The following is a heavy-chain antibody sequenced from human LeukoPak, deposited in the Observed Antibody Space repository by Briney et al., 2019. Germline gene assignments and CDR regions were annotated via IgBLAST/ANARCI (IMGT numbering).Heavy chain of an antibody. D-gene: IGHD5-18*01. J-gene: IGHJ4*02. CDR3: TTGTWIQLWLADY. CDR1: GFTFSSYV. Sequence: GGSLRLSCAASGFTFSSYVMSWVRQAPGKGLEWVGHIKSKADGGTTDFAAPVKGRFTISRDDSKNTLFLQMNSLKTEDTAVYYCTTGTWIQLWLADYWGQGTLVTVSS. V-gene: IGHV3-15*01. CDR2: IKSKADGGTT.